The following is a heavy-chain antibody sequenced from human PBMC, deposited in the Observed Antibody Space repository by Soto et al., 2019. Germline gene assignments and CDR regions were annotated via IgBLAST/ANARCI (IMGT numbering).Heavy chain of an antibody. J-gene: IGHJ6*02. D-gene: IGHD6-13*01. CDR1: GFTFTGSA. CDR3: AADLTYSGYSSSWYKSEYYYGMDV. V-gene: IGHV1-58*01. Sequence: SVKVSCKASGFTFTGSAVQWVRQARGQRLEWIGWIVVGSGNTNYAQKFQERVTITRDMSTSTAYMELSSLRSEDTAVYYCAADLTYSGYSSSWYKSEYYYGMDVWGQGTTVTVSS. CDR2: IVVGSGNT.